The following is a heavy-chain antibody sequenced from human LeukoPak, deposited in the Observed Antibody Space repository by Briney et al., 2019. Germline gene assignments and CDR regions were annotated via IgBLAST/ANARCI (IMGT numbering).Heavy chain of an antibody. CDR1: GGTFSNYA. CDR3: ARDHGDGYNPNSFDI. Sequence: SVKVSCKASGGTFSNYAISWVRQAPGQGLEWMGGIIPIFGTANYAQKFQGRVTITADESTSTAYMELSSLRSEDTAVCYCARDHGDGYNPNSFDIWGQGTMVTVSS. J-gene: IGHJ3*02. V-gene: IGHV1-69*13. CDR2: IIPIFGTA. D-gene: IGHD5-24*01.